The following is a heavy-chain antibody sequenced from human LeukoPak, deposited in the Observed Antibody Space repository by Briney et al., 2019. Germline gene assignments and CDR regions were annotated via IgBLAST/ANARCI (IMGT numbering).Heavy chain of an antibody. V-gene: IGHV1-8*01. J-gene: IGHJ5*02. CDR3: ARARDCSGGSCYVWLDP. D-gene: IGHD2-15*01. CDR1: GYIFTSYD. Sequence: ASVKVSCKASGYIFTSYDIHWVRQATGHGLECMGWMNPNNGNTGYAQKLQGRVAMTRNTSMTTAYIEMSSLTSEDTAVYYCARARDCSGGSCYVWLDPWGQGTLVTVSS. CDR2: MNPNNGNT.